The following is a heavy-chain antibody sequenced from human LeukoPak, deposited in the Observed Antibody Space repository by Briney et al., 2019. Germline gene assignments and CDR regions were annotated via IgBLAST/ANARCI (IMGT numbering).Heavy chain of an antibody. CDR2: ISSSRSYI. D-gene: IGHD6-6*01. V-gene: IGHV3-21*01. J-gene: IGHJ6*03. CDR3: ARVHHTSSSSGGYYYYYMDV. Sequence: GGSLRLSCAASGFTFSSYAMSWVRQAPGKGLEWVSSISSSRSYIYYADSLKGRFTISRDNAKNSLYLQMNSLRAEDTAVYYCARVHHTSSSSGGYYYYYMDVWGKGTTVTVSS. CDR1: GFTFSSYA.